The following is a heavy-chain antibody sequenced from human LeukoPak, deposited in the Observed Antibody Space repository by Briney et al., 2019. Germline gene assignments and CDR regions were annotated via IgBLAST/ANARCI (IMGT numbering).Heavy chain of an antibody. CDR3: AKDRLESWSGFYFGLFDY. D-gene: IGHD3-3*01. CDR1: GFTFSRYA. V-gene: IGHV3-23*01. CDR2: ISNSGRST. J-gene: IGHJ4*02. Sequence: GGFLRLSCATSGFTFSRYAMSWVRQAPGKGLEWVSGISNSGRSTYYADPVKGRFTVSRENSKSTLYLQMNSLRAEDTAVYYCAKDRLESWSGFYFGLFDYWGQGALVTVAS.